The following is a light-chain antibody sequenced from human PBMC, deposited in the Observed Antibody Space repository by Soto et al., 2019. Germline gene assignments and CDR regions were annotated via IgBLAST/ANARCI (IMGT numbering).Light chain of an antibody. J-gene: IGKJ2*01. CDR2: AAS. V-gene: IGKV1-39*01. CDR3: QQIHSTSSYT. Sequence: DIQMTQSPSSLSASVGDRVTITCRASQNFRNYLNWYQQRPGKTPNLLVYAASNLRGGVPSRFSGSGSGTVFTLTINSLQPEAFATYYCQQIHSTSSYTFGQGTRVDIK. CDR1: QNFRNY.